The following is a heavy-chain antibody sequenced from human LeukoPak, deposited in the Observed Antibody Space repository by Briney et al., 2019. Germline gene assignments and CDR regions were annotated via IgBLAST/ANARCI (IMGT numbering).Heavy chain of an antibody. Sequence: GASVKVSCKASGYTFTGYYMHWVRQAPGQGLEWMGRINPNSGGTNYAQKFQGRVTMTRDTSISTAYMELSRLRSDDTAVYYCARDAVITIFGVATDCWFDPWGQGTLVTVSS. D-gene: IGHD3-3*01. CDR2: INPNSGGT. CDR1: GYTFTGYY. V-gene: IGHV1-2*06. CDR3: ARDAVITIFGVATDCWFDP. J-gene: IGHJ5*02.